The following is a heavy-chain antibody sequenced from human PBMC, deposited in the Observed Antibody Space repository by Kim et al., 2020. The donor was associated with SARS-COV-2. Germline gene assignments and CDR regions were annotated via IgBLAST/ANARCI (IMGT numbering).Heavy chain of an antibody. CDR1: DDSFTSTTYF. V-gene: IGHV4-39*07. CDR3: ARGSWGSAPFDY. D-gene: IGHD7-27*01. J-gene: IGHJ4*02. CDR2: IHYSGSS. Sequence: SETLSLTCTVSDDSFTSTTYFWVWIRQPPGKGLEWIGTIHYSGSSYYNPSLKSRVTISVDKSNNRFSLRLTSVTAADSALYYCARGSWGSAPFDYWGQGTLVTVSS.